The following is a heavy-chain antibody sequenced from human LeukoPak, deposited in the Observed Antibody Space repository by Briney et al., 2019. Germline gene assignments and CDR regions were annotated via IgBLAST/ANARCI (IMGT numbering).Heavy chain of an antibody. V-gene: IGHV4-30-4*08. D-gene: IGHD5-12*01. CDR2: IYYSGST. J-gene: IGHJ4*02. CDR3: AREWLRRYFDY. Sequence: SETLSLTCTVSGGSISSGDYYWSWIRQPPGKGLEWIGYIYYSGSTYYNPSLKSRVTISVDTSKNQFSLKLSSVTAADTAVYYCAREWLRRYFDYWGQGTLVTVSS. CDR1: GGSISSGDYY.